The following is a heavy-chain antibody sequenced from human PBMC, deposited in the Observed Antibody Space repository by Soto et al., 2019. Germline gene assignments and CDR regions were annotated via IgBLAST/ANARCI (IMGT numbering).Heavy chain of an antibody. V-gene: IGHV4-59*01. D-gene: IGHD3-22*01. CDR1: GGSISSYY. J-gene: IGHJ5*02. CDR2: IYYSGST. CDR3: ARVTPDYYDSSGYYYVSGWFDP. Sequence: SETMSLTCTVAGGSISSYYLSWIRQPPGKGLEWIGYIYYSGSTNYNPSLKSRVTISVDTSKNQFSLKLSSVTAADTAVYYCARVTPDYYDSSGYYYVSGWFDPWGQGTLVTVSS.